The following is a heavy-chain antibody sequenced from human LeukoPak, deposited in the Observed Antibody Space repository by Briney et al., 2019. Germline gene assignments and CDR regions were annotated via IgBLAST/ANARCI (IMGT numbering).Heavy chain of an antibody. J-gene: IGHJ4*02. V-gene: IGHV4-39*01. CDR3: TSNTGSYVDF. Sequence: RPSETLSLTCTVSGGSITSSSYYWGWIRQPPEKGPEWIGSIYYRGITYYNPSLKSRVTISVDTSKNQFSLKLSSVTAADTAVYHCTSNTGSYVDFWGQGTLVTVSS. CDR2: IYYRGIT. D-gene: IGHD1-26*01. CDR1: GGSITSSSYY.